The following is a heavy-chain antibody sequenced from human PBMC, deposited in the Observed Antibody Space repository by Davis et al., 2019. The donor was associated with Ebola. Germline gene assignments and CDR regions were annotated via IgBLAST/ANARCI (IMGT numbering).Heavy chain of an antibody. CDR1: GYTFTSYA. CDR2: INAGNGNT. D-gene: IGHD3-3*01. Sequence: ASVKVSCKASGYTFTSYAMNWVRQAPGQGLEWMGWINAGNGNTKSSRKFQGRVTITRDTSASTAYMDLSSLRSEDTAVYYCARGRGHYDFWSGYPSGWFDPWGQGTLVTVSS. J-gene: IGHJ5*02. CDR3: ARGRGHYDFWSGYPSGWFDP. V-gene: IGHV1-3*01.